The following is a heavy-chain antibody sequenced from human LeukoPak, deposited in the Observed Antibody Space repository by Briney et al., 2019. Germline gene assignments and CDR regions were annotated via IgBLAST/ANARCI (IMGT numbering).Heavy chain of an antibody. V-gene: IGHV1-46*01. D-gene: IGHD6-13*01. CDR3: ARQQLEGFDY. J-gene: IGHJ4*02. CDR2: INPSGGST. Sequence: ASVKVSCKASGYTFTSYDINWVRQATGQGLEWMGIINPSGGSTSYAQKFQGRVTMTRDTSTSTVYMELSSLRSEDTAVYYCARQQLEGFDYWGQGTLVTVSS. CDR1: GYTFTSYD.